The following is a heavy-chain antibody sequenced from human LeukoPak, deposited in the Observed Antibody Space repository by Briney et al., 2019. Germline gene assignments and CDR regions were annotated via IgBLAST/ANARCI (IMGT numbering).Heavy chain of an antibody. D-gene: IGHD2-2*01. CDR2: INVGNGNT. CDR1: GYTFTSYA. Sequence: ASVKVSCKASGYTFTSYAMHWVRQAPGQRLEWMGWINVGNGNTKYSQKFQGRVTITRDTSASTAYMELSSLRSEDTAVYYCASAIVVVPAASPYYYGMDVWGQGTTVTVSS. J-gene: IGHJ6*02. V-gene: IGHV1-3*01. CDR3: ASAIVVVPAASPYYYGMDV.